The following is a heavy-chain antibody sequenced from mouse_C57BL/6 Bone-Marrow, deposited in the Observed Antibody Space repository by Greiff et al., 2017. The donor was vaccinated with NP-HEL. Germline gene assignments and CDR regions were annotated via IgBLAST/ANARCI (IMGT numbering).Heavy chain of an antibody. V-gene: IGHV6-3*01. CDR1: GFTFSNYW. CDR2: IRLKSDNYAT. J-gene: IGHJ2*01. CDR3: TRSYYHDY. Sequence: EVKVEESGGGLVQPGGSMKLSCVASGFTFSNYWMNWVRQSPEKGLEWVAQIRLKSDNYATHYAESVKGRFTISRDDSKSSVYLQMNNLRAEDTGIYYCTRSYYHDYWGQGTTLTVSS.